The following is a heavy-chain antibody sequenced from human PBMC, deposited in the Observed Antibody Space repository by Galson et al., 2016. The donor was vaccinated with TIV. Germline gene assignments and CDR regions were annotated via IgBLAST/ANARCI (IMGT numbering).Heavy chain of an antibody. CDR3: ARDQDSGAYFDY. D-gene: IGHD2-15*01. V-gene: IGHV4-31*03. CDR2: IYHSGST. J-gene: IGHJ4*02. Sequence: LSLTCTVSGGSISSNGIFWSWIRQHPGKGLEWIGYIYHSGSTHYNPSLKSRVAMSVDTSKNQFSLTLTSVTAADTAVYYCARDQDSGAYFDYWGQGTLVIVSS. CDR1: GGSISSNGIF.